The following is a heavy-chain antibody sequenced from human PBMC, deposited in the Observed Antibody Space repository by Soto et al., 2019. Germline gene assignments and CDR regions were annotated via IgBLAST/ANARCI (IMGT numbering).Heavy chain of an antibody. CDR1: GGTFSSYA. CDR3: ARSQGSTTSLEIYYYYYYVMDV. J-gene: IGHJ6*04. D-gene: IGHD2-2*01. V-gene: IGHV1-69*01. CDR2: IIPISGTA. Sequence: QVQLVQSGAEVKKPGSSVKVSCKASGGTFSSYAISWVRQAPGQGLEWMGGIIPISGTANYAQKFQGRVTITADESTSTAYMELSSLRSEDTAVYYCARSQGSTTSLEIYYYYYYVMDVCGKGTKVTVSS.